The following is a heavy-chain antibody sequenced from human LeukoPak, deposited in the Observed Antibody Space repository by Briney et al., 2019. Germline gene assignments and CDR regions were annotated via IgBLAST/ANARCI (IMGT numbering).Heavy chain of an antibody. CDR1: GYSFTSYW. CDR3: ARMNQRYCSSTSCYAVDAFDI. D-gene: IGHD2-2*01. CDR2: IAPSDSYT. J-gene: IGHJ3*02. Sequence: GESLRISCKGSGYSFTSYWISWVRQMPGKGLEWMGRIAPSDSYTNYGPSFQGHVTISADKSISTAYLQWSSLKASDTAMYYCARMNQRYCSSTSCYAVDAFDIWGQGTMVTVSS. V-gene: IGHV5-10-1*01.